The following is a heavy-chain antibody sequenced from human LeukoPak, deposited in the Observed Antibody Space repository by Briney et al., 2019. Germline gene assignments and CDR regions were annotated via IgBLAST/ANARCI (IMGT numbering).Heavy chain of an antibody. J-gene: IGHJ3*02. CDR1: GYTFTCYY. V-gene: IGHV1-2*02. CDR3: ARRPHSGDPGTDAFDI. D-gene: IGHD1-1*01. CDR2: INPNSGGT. Sequence: GASVKVSCKASGYTFTCYYMHWVRQAPGQGLEWMGWINPNSGGTNYAQKFQGRVTMTRDTSISTAYMELSRLRSDDTAVYSGARRPHSGDPGTDAFDIGGQGTMVTVSS.